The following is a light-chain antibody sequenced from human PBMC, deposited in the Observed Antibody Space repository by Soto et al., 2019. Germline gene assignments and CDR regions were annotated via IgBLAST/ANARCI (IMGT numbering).Light chain of an antibody. V-gene: IGLV2-14*01. CDR3: STYTTSTTLYV. CDR2: EVS. Sequence: QSVLTQPASLSGSPGQSITISCTGSGSDIGVYNYVSWYQQHPGKAPKLMIYEVSNRHSGVSNRFSGSKSGNTASLTISGLQAEDEADYYCSTYTTSTTLYVFGTGTKVTV. J-gene: IGLJ1*01. CDR1: GSDIGVYNY.